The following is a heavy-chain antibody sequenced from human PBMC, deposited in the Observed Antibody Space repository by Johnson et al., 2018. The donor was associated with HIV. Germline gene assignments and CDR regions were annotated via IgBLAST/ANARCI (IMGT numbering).Heavy chain of an antibody. V-gene: IGHV3-30*02. CDR1: GFTFSSYG. CDR3: AKDLVVTAPGAFDI. J-gene: IGHJ3*02. Sequence: QVQLVESGGGVVQPGGSLRLSCAASGFTFSSYGMHWVRQAPGKGLAWVTFIRSDGSNKYYADSVKGRFTISRDNSKNTLYLQMSSLRAEDTAVYYCAKDLVVTAPGAFDIWGQGTMVTVSS. CDR2: IRSDGSNK. D-gene: IGHD2-21*02.